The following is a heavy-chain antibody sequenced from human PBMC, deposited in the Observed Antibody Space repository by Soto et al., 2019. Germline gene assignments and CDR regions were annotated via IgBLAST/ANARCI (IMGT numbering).Heavy chain of an antibody. CDR1: GGSISSYY. D-gene: IGHD2-21*02. CDR2: MYNTGST. CDR3: ARDLWGYCGTDCYPLDV. J-gene: IGHJ6*02. V-gene: IGHV4-59*01. Sequence: QVQLQESGPGLVKPSETLSLTCTVSGGSISSYYWSWIRQPPGKGLEWIGYMYNTGSTIYNPSLKSLVTISVDTSKNQCSLKLNSVTAADTAVYYCARDLWGYCGTDCYPLDVWGQGTTVTVSS.